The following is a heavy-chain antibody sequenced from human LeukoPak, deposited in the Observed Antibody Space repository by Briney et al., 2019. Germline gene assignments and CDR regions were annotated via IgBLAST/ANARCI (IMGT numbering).Heavy chain of an antibody. V-gene: IGHV4-39*07. CDR3: ATCIAVAGKGYYYYYMDV. J-gene: IGHJ6*03. CDR2: IYYSGST. Sequence: SQTLSLTCTVSGGSISSSSYYWGWIRQPPGKGLEWIGSIYYSGSTYYNPSLKSRVTMSVDTSKNQFSLKLSSVTAADTAVYYCATCIAVAGKGYYYYYMDVWGKGTTVTVSS. D-gene: IGHD6-19*01. CDR1: GGSISSSSYY.